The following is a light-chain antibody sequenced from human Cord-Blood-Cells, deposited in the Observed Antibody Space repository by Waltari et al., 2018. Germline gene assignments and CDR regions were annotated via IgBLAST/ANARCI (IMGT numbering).Light chain of an antibody. J-gene: IGLJ2*01. V-gene: IGLV2-14*04. CDR2: DVS. CDR3: SSYTSSSTEV. Sequence: GSPGQSITISCTGTSSDVGGYNYVSWYQQHPGKAPKLMIYDVSNRPSGVSNRFSGSKSGNTASLTISGLQAEDEADYYCSSYTSSSTEVFGGGTKLTVL. CDR1: SSDVGGYNY.